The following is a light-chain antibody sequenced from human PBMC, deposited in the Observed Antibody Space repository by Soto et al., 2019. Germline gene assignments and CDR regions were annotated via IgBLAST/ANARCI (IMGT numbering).Light chain of an antibody. J-gene: IGKJ1*01. V-gene: IGKV3-20*01. CDR3: QQYGRSPWT. CDR1: HTISSSY. CDR2: AIS. Sequence: ENVLTQSPGTLSLSPGQRATLSCRASHTISSSYLAWYQQKPGQAPRLLIYAISDRATGVPDRFSGSGSGTDFTLTISRLEPEDFAVYYCQQYGRSPWTFGQGTKVDIK.